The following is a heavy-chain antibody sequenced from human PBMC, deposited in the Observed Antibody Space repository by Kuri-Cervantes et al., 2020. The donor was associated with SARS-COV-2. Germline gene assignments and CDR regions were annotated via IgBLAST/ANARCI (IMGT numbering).Heavy chain of an antibody. D-gene: IGHD4-11*01. V-gene: IGHV1-18*01. J-gene: IGHJ6*02. CDR1: GYTFTSYG. CDR2: ISAYNGNT. CDR3: ARGSDYSNYGVYYYGMDV. Sequence: ASVKVSCKASGYTFTSYGISWVRQAPGQGLEWMGWISAYNGNTNYAQKLQGRVTMTEDTSTDTAYMELSSLRSEDTAVYYCARGSDYSNYGVYYYGMDVWGQGTTVTVSS.